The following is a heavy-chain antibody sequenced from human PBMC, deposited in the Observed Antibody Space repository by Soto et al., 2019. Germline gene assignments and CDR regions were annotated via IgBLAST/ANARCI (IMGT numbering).Heavy chain of an antibody. CDR1: GGSISSYY. J-gene: IGHJ4*02. D-gene: IGHD5-12*01. CDR3: ASLHSLLAYFDY. CDR2: IYYSGST. Sequence: SETLSLTCTVSGGSISSYYWSWIRQPPGKGLEWIGYIYYSGSTNYNPSLKSRVTISVDTSKNQFSLKLSSVTAADTAVYYCASLHSLLAYFDYWGQGTLVTVSS. V-gene: IGHV4-59*08.